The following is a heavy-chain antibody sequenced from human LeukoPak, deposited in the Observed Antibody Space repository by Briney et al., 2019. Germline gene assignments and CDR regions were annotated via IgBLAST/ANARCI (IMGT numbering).Heavy chain of an antibody. Sequence: ASVKVSCKASGYTFTGYYMHWVRQAPGQGLEWMGWINPNSGVTNYAHKFQGRVTMTRDTSISTAYMELSRLRSDDTAVYYCARLYDYSDYWGQGTLVTVSS. CDR2: INPNSGVT. J-gene: IGHJ4*02. CDR3: ARLYDYSDY. D-gene: IGHD5-12*01. V-gene: IGHV1-2*02. CDR1: GYTFTGYY.